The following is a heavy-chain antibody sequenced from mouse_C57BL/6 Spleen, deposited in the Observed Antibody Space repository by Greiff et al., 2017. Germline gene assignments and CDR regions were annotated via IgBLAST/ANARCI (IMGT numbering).Heavy chain of an antibody. J-gene: IGHJ4*01. Sequence: QVQLQQPGAELVRPGTSVKLSCKASGYTFTSYWMHWVKQRPGQGLEWIGVIDPSDSYTNYNQKFKGKATLTVDTSSSTAYMQLSSLTSEDSAVYYCARRGYSNSRYAMDYWGQGTSVTVSS. CDR1: GYTFTSYW. CDR2: IDPSDSYT. V-gene: IGHV1-59*01. CDR3: ARRGYSNSRYAMDY. D-gene: IGHD2-5*01.